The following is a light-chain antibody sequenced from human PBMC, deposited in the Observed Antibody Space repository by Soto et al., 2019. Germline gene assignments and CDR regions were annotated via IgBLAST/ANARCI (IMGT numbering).Light chain of an antibody. CDR1: SSNIGNNY. V-gene: IGLV1-51*01. CDR3: GTWDSSLSAGQGVV. J-gene: IGLJ2*01. Sequence: QAVVTQPPSVSAAPGQKVTISCSGSSSNIGNNYVSWYQQLPGTAPKLLIYDNNKRPSGIPDRFSGSKSGTSATLGITGLQTGDEADYYCGTWDSSLSAGQGVVFGGGTKLTVL. CDR2: DNN.